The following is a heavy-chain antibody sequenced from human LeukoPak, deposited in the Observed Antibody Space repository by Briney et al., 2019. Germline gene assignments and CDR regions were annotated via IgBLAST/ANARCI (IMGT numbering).Heavy chain of an antibody. CDR2: IYTSGSI. D-gene: IGHD1-26*01. V-gene: IGHV4-4*09. CDR1: GGSISSYY. CDR3: ARHKASEWELPLDY. Sequence: SETLSLTCTVSGGSISSYYWSWIRQPPGKGLEWIGYIYTSGSINYNPSLKSRVTISVDTSKNQFSLKLSSVTAADTAVYYCARHKASEWELPLDYWGQGTLVTVSS. J-gene: IGHJ4*02.